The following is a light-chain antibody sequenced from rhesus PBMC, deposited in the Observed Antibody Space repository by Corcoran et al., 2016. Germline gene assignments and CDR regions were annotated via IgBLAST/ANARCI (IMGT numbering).Light chain of an antibody. CDR3: QVWDISTTHDV. CDR1: KLGSEP. J-gene: IGLJ6*01. V-gene: IGLV3-44*01. CDR2: NDG. Sequence: SYDLTQPPSVSVSPGQTARITCGGDKLGSEPVHWYQQKPPQAPVLVIFNDGERPSGIPERFSGSKSGNTATLTISGVEAGDEADYYCQVWDISTTHDVFGSGTKLTVL.